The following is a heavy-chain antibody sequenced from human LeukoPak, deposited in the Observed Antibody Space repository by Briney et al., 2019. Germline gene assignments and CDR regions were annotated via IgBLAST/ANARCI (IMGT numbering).Heavy chain of an antibody. CDR3: ARDRYCGGDCYSQGDAFDI. CDR2: ISSSSSTI. V-gene: IGHV3-48*02. Sequence: GGSLRLSCAASGFTFSSYSMNWVRQAPGKGLEWVSYISSSSSTIYYADSVKGRFTISRDNAKNSLYLQMNSLRDEDTAVYYCARDRYCGGDCYSQGDAFDIWGQGTMVTASS. D-gene: IGHD2-21*02. CDR1: GFTFSSYS. J-gene: IGHJ3*02.